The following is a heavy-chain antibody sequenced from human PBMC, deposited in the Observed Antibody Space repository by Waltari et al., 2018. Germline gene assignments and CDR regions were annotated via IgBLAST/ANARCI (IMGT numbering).Heavy chain of an antibody. J-gene: IGHJ5*01. CDR3: ARVPYYINIWFDS. Sequence: EVQLVESGGGLVQPGGSLRLSCVGSGFTFNHFGMIWIRQAPGKGLEWVASINQDGSDRRYVDSVKDRFTISRDNARNSLFLQMNSLTAEDTAMYYCARVPYYINIWFDSWGQGTLVTVSS. V-gene: IGHV3-7*01. CDR1: GFTFNHFG. CDR2: INQDGSDR. D-gene: IGHD3-22*01.